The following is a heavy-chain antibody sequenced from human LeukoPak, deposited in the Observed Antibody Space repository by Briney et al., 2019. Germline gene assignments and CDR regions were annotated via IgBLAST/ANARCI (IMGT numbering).Heavy chain of an antibody. CDR1: GGSISSYY. J-gene: IGHJ4*02. CDR3: AIQYYYDSSGYFHDY. CDR2: IYTSGST. V-gene: IGHV4-4*07. Sequence: PSETLSLTCTVSGGSISSYYWSWIRQPAGKGLEWIGRIYTSGSTNYNPSLKSQVTMSVDTSKNQFSLKLSSVTAADTAVYYCAIQYYYDSSGYFHDYWGQGTLVTVSS. D-gene: IGHD3-22*01.